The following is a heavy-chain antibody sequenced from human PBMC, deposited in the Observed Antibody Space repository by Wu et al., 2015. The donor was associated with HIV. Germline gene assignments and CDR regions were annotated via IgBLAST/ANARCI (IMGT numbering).Heavy chain of an antibody. CDR3: TKTSALIRGAWDWFDT. V-gene: IGHV1-46*01. CDR1: GNTFSNYY. Sequence: QVQLVQSGAEVKKPGASVKVSCKTSGNTFSNYYMQWVRRAPGKGLEWMAMINPIGTSTKYAQKFQGRLTVTRDTSTGVVYMELNSLRSEDTAVYYCTKTSALIRGAWDWFDTWGPGTLVSVSS. D-gene: IGHD1-26*01. CDR2: INPIGTST. J-gene: IGHJ5*02.